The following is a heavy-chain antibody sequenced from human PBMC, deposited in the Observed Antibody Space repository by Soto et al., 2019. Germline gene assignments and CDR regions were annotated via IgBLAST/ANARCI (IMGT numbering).Heavy chain of an antibody. CDR3: ARGYYDSSGYYEGGFDH. J-gene: IGHJ4*02. Sequence: QLQLQESGPGLVKASETLSLTCTVSGDSITSSSYYWGSIRQAPGKGMEWIGNLYYSGNTHYNPSLNSGVTLSVDMSKIQFSLKLNSVTAADTAVYFCARGYYDSSGYYEGGFDHWGQGTLVIVSS. V-gene: IGHV4-39*01. D-gene: IGHD3-22*01. CDR1: GDSITSSSYY. CDR2: LYYSGNT.